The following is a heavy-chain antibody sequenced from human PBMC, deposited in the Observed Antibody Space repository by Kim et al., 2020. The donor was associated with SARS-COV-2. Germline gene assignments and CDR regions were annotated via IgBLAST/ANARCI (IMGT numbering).Heavy chain of an antibody. D-gene: IGHD2-15*01. CDR3: ARDVGDYGDY. CDR2: I. J-gene: IGHJ4*02. V-gene: IGHV3-48*04. Sequence: IYYADSVKGRFPISRDNAKNSLYLQMNSLRAEDTAVYYCARDVGDYGDYWGQGTLVTVSS.